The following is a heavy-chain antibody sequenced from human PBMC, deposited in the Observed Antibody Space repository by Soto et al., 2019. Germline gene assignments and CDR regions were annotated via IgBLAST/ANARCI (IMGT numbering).Heavy chain of an antibody. V-gene: IGHV3-11*01. CDR2: ISSSGSTI. D-gene: IGHD3-22*01. CDR3: ARPPYYYDMEELFDT. Sequence: PGGSLRLSCAASGFTFSDYYMSWIRQAPGKGLEWVSYISSSGSTIYYADSVKGRFTISRDNAKNSLYLQMNSLRAEDTAVYYCARPPYYYDMEELFDTWGQGTMVTVSS. J-gene: IGHJ3*02. CDR1: GFTFSDYY.